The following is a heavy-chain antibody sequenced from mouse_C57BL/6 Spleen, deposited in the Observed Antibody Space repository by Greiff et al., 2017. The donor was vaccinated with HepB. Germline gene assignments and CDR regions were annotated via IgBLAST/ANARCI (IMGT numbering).Heavy chain of an antibody. Sequence: QVQLKQPGTELVKPGASVKLSCKASGYTFTSYWMHWVKQRPGQGLEWIGNINPSNGGTNYNEKFKSKATLTVDKSSSTAYMQLSSLTSEDSAVYYCARGSGYDYDVFAYWGQGTLVTVSA. CDR1: GYTFTSYW. V-gene: IGHV1-53*01. CDR2: INPSNGGT. CDR3: ARGSGYDYDVFAY. J-gene: IGHJ3*01. D-gene: IGHD2-4*01.